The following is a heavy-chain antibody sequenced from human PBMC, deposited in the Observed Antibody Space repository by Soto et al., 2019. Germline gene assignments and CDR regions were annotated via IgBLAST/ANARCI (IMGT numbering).Heavy chain of an antibody. CDR2: IFPADSDT. D-gene: IGHD6-6*01. CDR1: GYSFSNYW. V-gene: IGHV5-51*01. CDR3: AREGNLEYSSSSSGYYYYYYGMDV. J-gene: IGHJ6*02. Sequence: PGESLKITCKGSGYSFSNYWIAWVRQMPGKGLEWMGIIFPADSDTNYSPSFQGHVTISADKSISTAYLQWSSLKASDTAMYYCAREGNLEYSSSSSGYYYYYYGMDVWGQGTTVTVSS.